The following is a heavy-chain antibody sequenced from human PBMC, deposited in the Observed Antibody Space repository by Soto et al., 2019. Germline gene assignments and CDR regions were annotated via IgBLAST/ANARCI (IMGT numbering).Heavy chain of an antibody. CDR2: IFYSGHL. D-gene: IGHD1-26*01. CDR1: GTSFGTYY. J-gene: IGHJ4*02. CDR3: AGEGGGYRFDY. V-gene: IGHV4-59*01. Sequence: QVRLQESGPGLVKPSETLSLTCAVSGTSFGTYYWSWIRQPPGKGLEWIGYIFYSGHLKYNPSLKSRLTISVAPPKNQISLRLTSVTAADTAVYYCAGEGGGYRFDYWGQGALVTVSS.